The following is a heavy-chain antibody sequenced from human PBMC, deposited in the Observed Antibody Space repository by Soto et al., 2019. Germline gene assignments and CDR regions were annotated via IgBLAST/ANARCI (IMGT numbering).Heavy chain of an antibody. J-gene: IGHJ4*02. Sequence: GTSVKVTCKASGYTLTSNARQWVRQAPGQRLEWMGWTNAGNGNTKYSQKFQGRVTITRDTSASTAYMELSSLRSEDTAVYYCARRLLGGYSYGLDYWGQGTLVTVSS. CDR1: GYTLTSNA. CDR2: TNAGNGNT. V-gene: IGHV1-3*01. D-gene: IGHD5-18*01. CDR3: ARRLLGGYSYGLDY.